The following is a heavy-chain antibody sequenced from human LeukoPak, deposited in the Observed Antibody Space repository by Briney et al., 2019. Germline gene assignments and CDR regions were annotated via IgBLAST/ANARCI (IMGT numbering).Heavy chain of an antibody. CDR1: GFSFSDYY. Sequence: GGSLRLSCAASGFSFSDYYMSWIRQAPGKGLEWVSYISNSGSTIYYADSVKGRFTISRDNAKNSLYLQMNSLRAEDTTVYYCARQYALAFDYWGQGTLLTASS. D-gene: IGHD2-2*01. CDR2: ISNSGSTI. J-gene: IGHJ4*02. V-gene: IGHV3-11*01. CDR3: ARQYALAFDY.